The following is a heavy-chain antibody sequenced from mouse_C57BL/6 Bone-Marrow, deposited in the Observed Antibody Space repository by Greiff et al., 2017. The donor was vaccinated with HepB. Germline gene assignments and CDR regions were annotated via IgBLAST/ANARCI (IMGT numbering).Heavy chain of an antibody. J-gene: IGHJ2*01. CDR1: GYTFTDYE. CDR2: IDPKTGGT. Sequence: QVQLQQSGAELVMPGASVTLSCKASGYTFTDYEMHWVKQTPVHGLEWIGAIDPKTGGTAYNQKFKGKAILTADKSSSTAYMELRSLTSEDSAVYYCTRGMGHYFDYWGQGTTLTVSS. CDR3: TRGMGHYFDY. D-gene: IGHD2-3*01. V-gene: IGHV1-15*01.